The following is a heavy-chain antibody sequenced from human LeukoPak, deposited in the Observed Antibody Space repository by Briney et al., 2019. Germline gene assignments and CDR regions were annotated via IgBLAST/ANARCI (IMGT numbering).Heavy chain of an antibody. CDR3: ARNNGMDV. CDR1: GFALSSHW. V-gene: IGHV3-7*03. Sequence: GGSLRLACAASGFALSSHWMTRVRQVPGRGPEWVANVNRDGSETYYLDSVKGRFTISKDNAKNSLYLQMNSLRAEDTALYHCARNNGMDVWGQGTTVIVSS. J-gene: IGHJ6*02. CDR2: VNRDGSET.